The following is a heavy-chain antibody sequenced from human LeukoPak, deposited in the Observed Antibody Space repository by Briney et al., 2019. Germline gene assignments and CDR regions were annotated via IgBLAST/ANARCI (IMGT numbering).Heavy chain of an antibody. CDR3: ARDRDGPISRDIINEFDF. V-gene: IGHV3-30*14. CDR2: ISNDGNRE. D-gene: IGHD1-14*01. CDR1: GFTFSSYA. J-gene: IGHJ4*02. Sequence: PGGSLRLSCAASGFTFSSYAMHWVRQALGKGLEWVTVISNDGNREFYADSVKGRFTISRDNSKNTLSLQMNSLRPEDTAMYYCARDRDGPISRDIINEFDFWGQGTLVTVSS.